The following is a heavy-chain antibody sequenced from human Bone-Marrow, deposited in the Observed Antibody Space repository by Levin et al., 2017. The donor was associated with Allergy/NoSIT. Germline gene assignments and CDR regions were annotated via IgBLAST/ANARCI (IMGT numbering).Heavy chain of an antibody. CDR2: MSGTGGIT. V-gene: IGHV3-23*01. J-gene: IGHJ1*01. CDR1: GLQFSDYA. CDR3: AKEGIHGATN. D-gene: IGHD1-1*01. Sequence: GGSLRLSCAVSGLQFSDYAVTWVRQTPGKGLEWVSAMSGTGGITRYADSVKGRFTVSRDNSKNTLYLQLNGLRADDTAIYYCAKEGIHGATNWGQGTLVTVSA.